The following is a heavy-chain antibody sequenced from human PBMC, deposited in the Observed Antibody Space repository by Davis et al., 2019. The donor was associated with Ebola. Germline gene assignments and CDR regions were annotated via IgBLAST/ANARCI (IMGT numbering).Heavy chain of an antibody. CDR1: GFTFSGSA. V-gene: IGHV3-73*01. CDR2: IISKANSYAT. D-gene: IGHD6-25*01. CDR3: IQTAPQGMDV. Sequence: PGESLKISCAASGFTFSGSAMHWVRQAPGKGLEWVGRIISKANSYATAYAASVEGRFTISRDDSKNTAYLQMNSLKTEDTAVYYCIQTAPQGMDVWGQGTTVTVSS. J-gene: IGHJ6*02.